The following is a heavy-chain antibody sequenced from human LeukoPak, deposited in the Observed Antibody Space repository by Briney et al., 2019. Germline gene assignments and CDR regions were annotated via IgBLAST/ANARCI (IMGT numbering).Heavy chain of an antibody. CDR3: AKVRSGNNYYFDY. J-gene: IGHJ4*02. CDR1: GFTFSDFA. V-gene: IGHV3-23*01. D-gene: IGHD1/OR15-1a*01. Sequence: GGSLRLSCAASGFTFSDFAVSWVRQAPGKGLEWVSGMSASGSHTHSADFVKGRFTISRDNFKNTLYLQMNGLRVEDTAVYYCAKVRSGNNYYFDYWGQGTLVTVSS. CDR2: MSASGSHT.